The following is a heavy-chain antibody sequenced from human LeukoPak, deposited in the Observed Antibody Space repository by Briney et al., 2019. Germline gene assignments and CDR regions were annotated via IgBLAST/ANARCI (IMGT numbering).Heavy chain of an antibody. CDR1: GGSISGGGYS. Sequence: PSQTLSLTCAVSGGSISGGGYSWSWIRQPPGKGLEWIGYIYHSGSTYYNPSLKSRVTISVDRSKNQFSLKLSSVTAADTAVYYCARDAYCSGGSCYTGWFDPWGQGTLVTVSS. D-gene: IGHD2-15*01. V-gene: IGHV4-30-2*01. CDR2: IYHSGST. J-gene: IGHJ5*02. CDR3: ARDAYCSGGSCYTGWFDP.